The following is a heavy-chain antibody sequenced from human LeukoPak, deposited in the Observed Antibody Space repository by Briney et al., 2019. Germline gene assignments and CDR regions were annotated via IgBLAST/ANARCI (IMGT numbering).Heavy chain of an antibody. CDR2: ISSSGSII. J-gene: IGHJ4*02. CDR1: GITFSSYS. CDR3: ARAEGQGELFDY. V-gene: IGHV3-48*04. Sequence: GGSLSLSCAASGITFSSYSLNWVRQAPGKGLEWVSYISSSGSIIYYADSMKGRFTISRDNAKNSLYLQMNSLRVEDTAVYYCARAEGQGELFDYWGQGTLVTVSS. D-gene: IGHD1-26*01.